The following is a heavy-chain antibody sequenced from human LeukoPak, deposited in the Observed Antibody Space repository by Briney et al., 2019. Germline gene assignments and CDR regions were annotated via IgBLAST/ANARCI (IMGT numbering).Heavy chain of an antibody. Sequence: RDSLKISCKGSAFSFTRYWIAWVGQMPGKGLEWMGIIYPGDSGIRYSPSFQGQVTISADQSISTAYLQWSTLKASDTALYYCARRRYCNSTSCYEGAFDIWGQGTMVTVSS. D-gene: IGHD2-2*01. CDR2: IYPGDSGI. CDR1: AFSFTRYW. CDR3: ARRRYCNSTSCYEGAFDI. V-gene: IGHV5-51*01. J-gene: IGHJ3*02.